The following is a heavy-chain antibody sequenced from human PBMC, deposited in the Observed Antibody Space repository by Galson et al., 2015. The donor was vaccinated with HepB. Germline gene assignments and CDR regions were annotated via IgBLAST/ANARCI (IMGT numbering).Heavy chain of an antibody. CDR2: ISGSGGST. Sequence: SLRLSCAASGFTFSSYAMSWVRQAPGKGLEWVSAISGSGGSTYYADSVKGRFTISRDNSKNTLYLQMNSLRAEDTAVYYCASVPLRQYWYFDLWGRGTLVTVSS. CDR1: GFTFSSYA. D-gene: IGHD5/OR15-5a*01. V-gene: IGHV3-23*01. J-gene: IGHJ2*01. CDR3: ASVPLRQYWYFDL.